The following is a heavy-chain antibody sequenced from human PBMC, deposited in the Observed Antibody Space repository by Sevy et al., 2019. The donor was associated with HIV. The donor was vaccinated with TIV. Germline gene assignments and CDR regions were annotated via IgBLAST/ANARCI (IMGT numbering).Heavy chain of an antibody. Sequence: GSLRLSCAASRFTLRSYAMSWVRQAPGKGLEWVSAISGSGVSTYYADSVKGRFTISRDNSKNTLYLQMNSLRAEDTAVYYCAKDVRYDSSGYFDYWGQGILDTVSS. V-gene: IGHV3-23*01. CDR2: ISGSGVST. CDR1: RFTLRSYA. CDR3: AKDVRYDSSGYFDY. J-gene: IGHJ4*02. D-gene: IGHD3-22*01.